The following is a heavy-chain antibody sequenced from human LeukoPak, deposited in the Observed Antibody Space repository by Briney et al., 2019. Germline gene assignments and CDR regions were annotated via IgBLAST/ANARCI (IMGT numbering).Heavy chain of an antibody. J-gene: IGHJ4*02. V-gene: IGHV3-23*01. CDR1: GFTFSSYA. D-gene: IGHD2-2*01. CDR2: ISGSGGST. Sequence: GSLGLSCAASGFTFSSYAMSWVRQAPGKGLEWVSAISGSGGSTYYADSVKGRFTISRDNSKNTLYLQMNSLRAEDTAVYYCAKDEDIVVVPAAIDYWGQGTLVTVSS. CDR3: AKDEDIVVVPAAIDY.